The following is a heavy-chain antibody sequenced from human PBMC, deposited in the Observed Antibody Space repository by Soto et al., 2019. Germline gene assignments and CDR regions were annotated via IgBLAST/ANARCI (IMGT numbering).Heavy chain of an antibody. Sequence: SQTLSLTCAISGDSVSSNSAAWNWISQSPSRGLEWLGRTYYRSKWYNDYAVSVESRITINPDTSKNQFSLQLNSVTPEDTAVYYCARDPVAMVRGRADYGMDVWGQGTTVTVSS. D-gene: IGHD3-10*01. CDR2: TYYRSKWYN. V-gene: IGHV6-1*01. CDR3: ARDPVAMVRGRADYGMDV. CDR1: GDSVSSNSAA. J-gene: IGHJ6*02.